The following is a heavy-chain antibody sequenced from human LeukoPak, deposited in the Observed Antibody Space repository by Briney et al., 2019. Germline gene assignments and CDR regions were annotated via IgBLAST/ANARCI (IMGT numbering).Heavy chain of an antibody. CDR3: ARDLRTIAVAGYNWFDP. D-gene: IGHD6-19*01. CDR1: GYTFTGYY. V-gene: IGHV1-2*02. CDR2: INPNSGGT. J-gene: IGHJ5*02. Sequence: ASVKVSCKASGYTFTGYYMHWVRQAPGQGLEWMGWINPNSGGTNYAQKFQGRVTMTRDTSISTAYMELRSLRSDDTAVYYCARDLRTIAVAGYNWFDPWGQGTLVTVSS.